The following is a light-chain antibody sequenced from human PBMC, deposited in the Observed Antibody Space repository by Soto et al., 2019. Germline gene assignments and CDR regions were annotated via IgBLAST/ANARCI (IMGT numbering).Light chain of an antibody. Sequence: EIVMTQSPGTLSVSPGERATLSCRASQNIRSNLAWYQQKPGQAPRLLIYETSIRAPGIPARFSGSGSGTEFTLTISILQSEDFAVYHCQQYNNWPPFTFGPGTKVDIK. CDR2: ETS. CDR1: QNIRSN. CDR3: QQYNNWPPFT. V-gene: IGKV3D-15*03. J-gene: IGKJ3*01.